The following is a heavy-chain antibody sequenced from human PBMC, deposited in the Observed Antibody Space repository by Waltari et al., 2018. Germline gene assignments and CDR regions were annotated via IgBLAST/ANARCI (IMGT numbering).Heavy chain of an antibody. V-gene: IGHV2-5*01. CDR3: AHSPKVAATQDFDY. D-gene: IGHD2-15*01. Sequence: QITLKESGPTLVKPTQTLTLTCTFSGFSLSTSGVGVGWIRQPPGKALEWLALIYWNDDKRYSPSLKSRLTITKDTSKNQVVLTMTNMDPVDTATYYCAHSPKVAATQDFDYWGQGTLVTVSS. CDR2: IYWNDDK. J-gene: IGHJ4*02. CDR1: GFSLSTSGVG.